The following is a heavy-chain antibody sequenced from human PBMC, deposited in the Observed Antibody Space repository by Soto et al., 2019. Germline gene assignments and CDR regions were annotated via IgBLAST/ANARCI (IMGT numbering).Heavy chain of an antibody. CDR2: ISGSGGST. CDR1: GFTFSSYA. D-gene: IGHD5-18*01. J-gene: IGHJ4*02. Sequence: GGSLRLSCAASGFTFSSYAMSWVRQAPGKGLEWVSAISGSGGSTYYADSVKGRFTISRDNSKNTLYLQMNSLRAEDTAVYYCAKARGYSYQTYYFDYWGQGTLVTVSS. V-gene: IGHV3-23*01. CDR3: AKARGYSYQTYYFDY.